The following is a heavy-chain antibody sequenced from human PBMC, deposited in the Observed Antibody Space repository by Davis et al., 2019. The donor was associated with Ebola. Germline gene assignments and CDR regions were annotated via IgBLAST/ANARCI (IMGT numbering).Heavy chain of an antibody. CDR3: ARLGTTVVTPFDY. Sequence: PSETLSLTCTVSGGSISSYYWSWIRQPPGKGLEWIGYIYYSGSTNYNPSLKSRVTISVDTSKNQFSLKLSSVTAADTAVYYCARLGTTVVTPFDYWGQGTLVTVSS. CDR1: GGSISSYY. D-gene: IGHD4-23*01. V-gene: IGHV4-59*08. CDR2: IYYSGST. J-gene: IGHJ4*02.